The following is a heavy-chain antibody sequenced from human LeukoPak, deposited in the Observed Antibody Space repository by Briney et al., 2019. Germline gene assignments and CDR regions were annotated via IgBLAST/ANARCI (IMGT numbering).Heavy chain of an antibody. J-gene: IGHJ4*02. CDR1: GGSISRGDYY. Sequence: TLSLTXTVSGGSISRGDYYWSWIRQPPGKGLEWIGYIYYSGSTYYNPSLKSRVAISLDTSKNQFSLQLISVTAADTAVYYCARTHGIVGATFFDYWGQGTLVTVSS. V-gene: IGHV4-30-4*08. D-gene: IGHD1-26*01. CDR2: IYYSGST. CDR3: ARTHGIVGATFFDY.